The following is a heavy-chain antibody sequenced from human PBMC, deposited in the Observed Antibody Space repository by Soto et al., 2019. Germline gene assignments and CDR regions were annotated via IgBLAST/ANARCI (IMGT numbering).Heavy chain of an antibody. CDR3: ARRTGKGWFDP. CDR1: GDSISSGSYS. Sequence: KPSETLSLTCAVSGDSISSGSYSWSWIRQSPGKGLDWIGYIYPSGSADYNPSLRSRVTISVDRSKNQFFLNLSSVTAADTAVYFCARRTGKGWFDPWGQGTLVTVSS. CDR2: IYPSGSA. J-gene: IGHJ5*02. V-gene: IGHV4-30-2*06.